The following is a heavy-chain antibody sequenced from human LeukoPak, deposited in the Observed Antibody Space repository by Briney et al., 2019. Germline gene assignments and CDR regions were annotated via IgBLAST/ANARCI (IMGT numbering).Heavy chain of an antibody. CDR1: GGSISSGSYY. V-gene: IGHV4-61*01. Sequence: SQTLSLTCTVSGGSISSGSYYWSWIRQPPGRGLEWIGYIYYSGSTNYNPSLKSRVTISVDTSKNQFSLKLSSVTAADTAVYYCARRYFDYSGNWYFDLWGRGTLVTVSS. CDR3: ARRYFDYSGNWYFDL. D-gene: IGHD3-9*01. J-gene: IGHJ2*01. CDR2: IYYSGST.